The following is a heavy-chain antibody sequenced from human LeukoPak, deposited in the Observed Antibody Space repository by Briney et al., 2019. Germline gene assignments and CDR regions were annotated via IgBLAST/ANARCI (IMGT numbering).Heavy chain of an antibody. V-gene: IGHV3-53*01. CDR2: IYSGGST. D-gene: IGHD3-10*01. CDR1: GFTFGDYY. CDR3: ARGLLWFGESYNWFDP. Sequence: GGSLRLSCAASGFTFGDYYMSWIRQAPGKGLEWVSVIYSGGSTYYADSVKGRFTISRDNSKNTLYLQMNSLRAEDTAVYYCARGLLWFGESYNWFDPWGQGTLVTVSS. J-gene: IGHJ5*02.